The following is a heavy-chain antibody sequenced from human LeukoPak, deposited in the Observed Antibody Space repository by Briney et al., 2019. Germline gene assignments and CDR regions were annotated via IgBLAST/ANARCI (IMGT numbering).Heavy chain of an antibody. CDR3: ARSGDYYGSGSYAFDY. J-gene: IGHJ4*02. V-gene: IGHV4-30-4*01. CDR2: IYYSGST. CDR1: GGSISSGDYY. D-gene: IGHD3-10*01. Sequence: SETLSLTCTVSGGSISSGDYYWSWIRQPPGKGLEWIGYIYYSGSTYYNPSLKSRVTISVDTSKNQFFLKLSSVTAADTAVYYCARSGDYYGSGSYAFDYWGQGTLVTVSS.